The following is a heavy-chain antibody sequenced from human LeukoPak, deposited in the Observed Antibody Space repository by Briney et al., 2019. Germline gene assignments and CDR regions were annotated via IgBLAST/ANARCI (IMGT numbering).Heavy chain of an antibody. CDR3: ARDRARNFDY. D-gene: IGHD6-6*01. J-gene: IGHJ4*02. CDR1: GFTFSSYS. Sequence: GGSLRLSCAASGFTFSSYSMNWVRQAPGKGLEWVSYISSSGSTIYYADSVKGRFTISRDNAKNSLYLQMNSLRAEDTAVYYCARDRARNFDYWGQGTLVTVSS. V-gene: IGHV3-48*04. CDR2: ISSSGSTI.